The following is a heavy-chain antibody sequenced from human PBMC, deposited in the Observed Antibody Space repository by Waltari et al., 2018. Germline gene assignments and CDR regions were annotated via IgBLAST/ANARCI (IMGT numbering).Heavy chain of an antibody. CDR1: GGTFSSYA. CDR3: ARALYSSSSDDAFDI. V-gene: IGHV1-69*12. D-gene: IGHD6-6*01. J-gene: IGHJ3*02. Sequence: QVQLVQSGAEVKKPGSSVKVSCKASGGTFSSYAISWVRQAPGQGIEWLGGIIPILGTANYSQRCQGRFTITADESTSTAYMELSSLRSEDTAVYYCARALYSSSSDDAFDIWGQGTMVTVSS. CDR2: IIPILGTA.